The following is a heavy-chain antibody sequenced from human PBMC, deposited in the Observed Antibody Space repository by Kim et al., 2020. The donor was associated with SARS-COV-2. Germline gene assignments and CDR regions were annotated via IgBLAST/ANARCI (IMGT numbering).Heavy chain of an antibody. J-gene: IGHJ4*02. CDR3: ARVRGAAVAGLYYFDY. V-gene: IGHV4-59*01. CDR2: IYYSGST. D-gene: IGHD6-19*01. Sequence: SETLSLTCTVSGGSISSYYWSWIRQPPGKGLEWIGYIYYSGSTNYNPSLKSRVTISVDTSKNQFSLKLSSVTAADTAVYYCARVRGAAVAGLYYFDYWGQGTLVTVSS. CDR1: GGSISSYY.